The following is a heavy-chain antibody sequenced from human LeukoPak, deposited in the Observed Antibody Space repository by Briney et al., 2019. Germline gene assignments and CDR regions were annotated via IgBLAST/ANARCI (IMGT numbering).Heavy chain of an antibody. Sequence: PGGSLRLSCAASGFTFSDYYMSWIRQAPGKGLEWVSYISSSGSTIYYADSVKGRFTISRDNAKNSLYLQMNSLRAEDTAVYYCAKDILRSSWEAGPQSRWGQGTLVTVSS. J-gene: IGHJ4*02. CDR2: ISSSGSTI. CDR1: GFTFSDYY. CDR3: AKDILRSSWEAGPQSR. V-gene: IGHV3-11*01. D-gene: IGHD6-13*01.